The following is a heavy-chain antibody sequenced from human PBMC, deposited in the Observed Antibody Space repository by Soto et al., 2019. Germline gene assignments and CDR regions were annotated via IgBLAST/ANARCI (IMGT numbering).Heavy chain of an antibody. J-gene: IGHJ4*02. V-gene: IGHV1-69*06. CDR2: IIPIFYTT. CDR3: ASRNSGNDY. CDR1: GGTFSSYT. Sequence: QVLLVQSGAEVKKPGSSVKVSCKASGGTFSSYTINWVRQAPGQGLEWMGGIIPIFYTTNYAQKFQGRVTITADKSTSTAYMELSSLRSEDTAVYYCASRNSGNDYWCQGTLVTVSS. D-gene: IGHD6-19*01.